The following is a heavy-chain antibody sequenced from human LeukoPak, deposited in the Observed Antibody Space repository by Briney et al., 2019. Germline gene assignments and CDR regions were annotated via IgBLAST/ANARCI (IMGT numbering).Heavy chain of an antibody. D-gene: IGHD2-2*01. CDR1: GYSFTSYW. CDR3: ARLRGYCSSTSCYATSYYYYGMDV. V-gene: IGHV5-10-1*01. J-gene: IGHJ6*04. CDR2: FDPSDSYT. Sequence: RTGESLKISCKGSGYSFTSYWISWVRQMPGKGLEWMGRFDPSDSYTNYSPSFQGHVTISADKSISTAYLQWSSLKASDTAMYYCARLRGYCSSTSCYATSYYYYGMDVWGKGTTVTVSS.